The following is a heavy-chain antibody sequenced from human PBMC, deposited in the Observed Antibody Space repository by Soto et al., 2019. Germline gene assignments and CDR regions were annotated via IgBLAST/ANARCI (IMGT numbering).Heavy chain of an antibody. J-gene: IGHJ6*01. V-gene: IGHV4-39*01. Sequence: XETLSLTCTVSVVSISSSSYYWGWIRQPPGKGLEWIGSIYYSGSTYYNPSLKSRVTISVDTSKNQFSLKLSSVTAADTAVYYCAIPGASNYSPSYSYNGMDAWRQWNRVTV. D-gene: IGHD4-4*01. CDR3: AIPGASNYSPSYSYNGMDA. CDR2: IYYSGST. CDR1: VVSISSSSYY.